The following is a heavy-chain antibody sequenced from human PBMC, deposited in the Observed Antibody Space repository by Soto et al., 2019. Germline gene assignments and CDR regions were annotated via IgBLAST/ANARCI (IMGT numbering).Heavy chain of an antibody. CDR2: ISGSGDST. CDR3: AKDRDGAAAGPTKFYGMDV. Sequence: EVQLLEXGGGLVQPXGSLRLSCAASGFTFSSYAMSWVRQAPGKGREWVSVISGSGDSTYYADSVRGRFTISRDNSKNTLYLQMNSLRAEDTAVYYCAKDRDGAAAGPTKFYGMDVWGQGTTVTVSS. V-gene: IGHV3-23*01. D-gene: IGHD6-13*01. J-gene: IGHJ6*02. CDR1: GFTFSSYA.